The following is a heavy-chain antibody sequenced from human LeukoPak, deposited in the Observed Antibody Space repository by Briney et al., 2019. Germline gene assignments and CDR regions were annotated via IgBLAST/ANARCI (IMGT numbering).Heavy chain of an antibody. CDR3: AREYGSGSFAYLDY. J-gene: IGHJ4*02. CDR2: TYYRSKWYN. V-gene: IGHV6-1*01. CDR1: GDSVSSNSAA. Sequence: SQTLSLTCAISGDSVSSNSAAWNWIRQSPSRGLEWLGRTYYRSKWYNDYAVSVKSRITINPDTSKNQFSLKLSSVTAADTAVYYCAREYGSGSFAYLDYWGQGTLATVSS. D-gene: IGHD3-10*01.